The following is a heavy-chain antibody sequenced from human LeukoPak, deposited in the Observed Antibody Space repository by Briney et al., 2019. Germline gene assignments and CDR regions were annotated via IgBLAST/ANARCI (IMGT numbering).Heavy chain of an antibody. D-gene: IGHD6-19*01. CDR1: GYSISSGYY. CDR2: IYHSGST. V-gene: IGHV4-38-2*01. Sequence: PSETLSLTCAVSGYSISSGYYWGWIRQPPGKGLEWIGSIYHSGSTYYNPSLKSRVTISVDTSKNQFSLKLSSVTAADTAVYYCARMGLAVAANWFDPWGQGTLVTVSS. CDR3: ARMGLAVAANWFDP. J-gene: IGHJ5*02.